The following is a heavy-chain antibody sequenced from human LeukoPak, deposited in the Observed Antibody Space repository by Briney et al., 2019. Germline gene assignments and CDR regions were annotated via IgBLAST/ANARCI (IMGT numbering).Heavy chain of an antibody. Sequence: PGGSLRLSCAASGFTFSSYWMSWVRQAPGKGLEWVANIKQDGSEKCYVDSVKGRFTISRDNAKNSLYLQMNSLRAEDTAVYYCARGFWLPLPDIWGQGTMVTVSS. V-gene: IGHV3-7*01. CDR3: ARGFWLPLPDI. CDR2: IKQDGSEK. CDR1: GFTFSSYW. J-gene: IGHJ3*02. D-gene: IGHD3-3*01.